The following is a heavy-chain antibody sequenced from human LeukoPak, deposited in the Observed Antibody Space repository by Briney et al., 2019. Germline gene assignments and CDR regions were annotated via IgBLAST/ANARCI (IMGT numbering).Heavy chain of an antibody. V-gene: IGHV1-69*05. CDR1: GGTFSSYA. D-gene: IGHD3-22*01. CDR3: ARDDGDYYDSSAFHPLDY. CDR2: IIPIFGTA. Sequence: SVKVSCKASGGTFSSYAISWVRQAPGQGLEWMGGIIPIFGTAKYAQKFQGRVTITTDESTSTAYMELSSLRSEDTAVYYCARDDGDYYDSSAFHPLDYWGQGTLVTVSS. J-gene: IGHJ4*02.